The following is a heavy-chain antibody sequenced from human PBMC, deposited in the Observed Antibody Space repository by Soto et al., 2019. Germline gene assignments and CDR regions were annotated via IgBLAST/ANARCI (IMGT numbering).Heavy chain of an antibody. V-gene: IGHV4-4*02. CDR3: ARDPSVPAAQEDVEYYYYGMDV. CDR1: GGSISSSNW. D-gene: IGHD2-2*01. J-gene: IGHJ6*02. Sequence: QVQLQESGPGLVKPSGTLSLTCAVSGGSISSSNWWSWVRQPPGKGLEWIGEIYHSGSTNYNPSLKSRVTISVDKSKNQFSLKLSSVTAADTAVYYCARDPSVPAAQEDVEYYYYGMDVWGQGTTVTVSS. CDR2: IYHSGST.